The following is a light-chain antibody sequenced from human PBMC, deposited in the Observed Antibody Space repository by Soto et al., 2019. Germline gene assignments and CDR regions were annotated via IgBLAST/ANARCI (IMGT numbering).Light chain of an antibody. CDR3: SSYTSSTLYV. CDR1: SSDVGGYNY. V-gene: IGLV2-14*01. CDR2: EVS. J-gene: IGLJ1*01. Sequence: QSALTQPASVSGSPGQSITISCTGTSSDVGGYNYVSWYQQHPGKAPKLMIYEVSNRPSGVSNRFSGSKSGNTASLTISGLQAEDEADYYCSSYTSSTLYVFGTGTKVTGL.